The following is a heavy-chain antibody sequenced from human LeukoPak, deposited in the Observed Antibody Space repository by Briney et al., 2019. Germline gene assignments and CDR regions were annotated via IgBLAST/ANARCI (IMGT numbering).Heavy chain of an antibody. CDR1: GYTLTELS. J-gene: IGHJ4*02. V-gene: IGHV1-46*01. CDR3: ARGGYYYGSGSYYGGGFDY. Sequence: ASVEVSCKVSGYTLTELSMHWVRQAPGKGLEWMGVINPSTSSTRYAQKFQDRVTMTRDTSTSTVYMELSSLRSDDTAVYYCARGGYYYGSGSYYGGGFDYWGQGTLVTVSS. D-gene: IGHD3-10*01. CDR2: INPSTSST.